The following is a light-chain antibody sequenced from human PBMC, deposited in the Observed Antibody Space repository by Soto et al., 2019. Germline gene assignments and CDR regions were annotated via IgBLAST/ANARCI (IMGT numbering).Light chain of an antibody. CDR3: QQSYSTSLT. J-gene: IGKJ2*01. CDR2: AAS. CDR1: QTITPY. Sequence: DIQMTQSPSSLSASVGDRVIVTCRASQTITPYVNWYQQKPGKAPKLLIYAASSLQSGVPSRFSGSGSGTDFTLTISSLQPEDFATYYFQQSYSTSLTFGQGTKREIK. V-gene: IGKV1-39*01.